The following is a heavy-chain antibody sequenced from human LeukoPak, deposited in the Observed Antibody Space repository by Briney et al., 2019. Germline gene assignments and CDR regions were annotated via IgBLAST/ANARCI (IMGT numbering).Heavy chain of an antibody. V-gene: IGHV4-31*03. CDR2: IYYSGST. D-gene: IGHD1-26*01. J-gene: IGHJ4*02. CDR3: ARYSGSLNYFDY. Sequence: PSETLSPTCTVSGGSISSGGYYWSWIRQHPGKGLEWIGYIYYSGSTYYNPSLKSRVTISVDTSKNQFSLKLSSVTAADTAVYYCARYSGSLNYFDYWGQGTLVTVSS. CDR1: GGSISSGGYY.